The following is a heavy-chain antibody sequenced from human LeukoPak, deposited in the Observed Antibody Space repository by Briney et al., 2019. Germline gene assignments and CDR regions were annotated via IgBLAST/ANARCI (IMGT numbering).Heavy chain of an antibody. Sequence: GASVKVSCKASGYIFTSHYIHWVRQAPGQGLEWMGMINPSGGSTTYAQKLQGRVTMTRDMSTSTVYMELSSLRSEDTAVYYCARGGLGVRGAADYWGQGTLVTVSS. D-gene: IGHD3-10*01. CDR1: GYIFTSHY. CDR3: ARGGLGVRGAADY. V-gene: IGHV1-46*01. CDR2: INPSGGST. J-gene: IGHJ4*02.